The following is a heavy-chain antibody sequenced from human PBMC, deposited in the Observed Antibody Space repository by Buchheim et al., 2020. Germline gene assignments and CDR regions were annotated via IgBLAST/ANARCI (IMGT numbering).Heavy chain of an antibody. Sequence: QVQLQESGPGLVKPSQTLSLTCTVSGGSISSGDYYWSWIRQPPGKGLEWIGYIYYSGSTYYNPSLKRRVTISVDTSKKQFSLKLSSVTAADTAVYYCARGAVETINYYYGMDVWGQGTT. CDR1: GGSISSGDYY. D-gene: IGHD1-14*01. J-gene: IGHJ6*02. CDR2: IYYSGST. CDR3: ARGAVETINYYYGMDV. V-gene: IGHV4-30-4*01.